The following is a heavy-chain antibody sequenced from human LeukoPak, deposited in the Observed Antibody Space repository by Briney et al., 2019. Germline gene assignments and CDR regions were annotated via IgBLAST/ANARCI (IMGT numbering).Heavy chain of an antibody. D-gene: IGHD6-19*01. V-gene: IGHV4-61*01. CDR3: AREVSSGWSLRGYYFHY. CDR2: IYYSGST. J-gene: IGHJ4*02. CDR1: GGSVSSGSYY. Sequence: PSETLSLTCTVSGGSVSSGSYYWSWIRQPPGKGLEWIGYIYYSGSTNYNPSLKSRVTISVDTSKNQFSLKLSSVTAADTAVYYCAREVSSGWSLRGYYFHYWGQGTLVTVSS.